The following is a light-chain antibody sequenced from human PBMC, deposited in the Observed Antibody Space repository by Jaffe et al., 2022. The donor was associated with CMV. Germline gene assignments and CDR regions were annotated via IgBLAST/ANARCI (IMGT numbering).Light chain of an antibody. J-gene: IGLJ1*01. Sequence: SYVLTQPPSVSVAPGKTARITCGGNNIGSKSVHWYQQKPGQAPVLVIYYNTDRPSGIPERFSGSNSANTATLTISRVEAGDEADYYCQVWDSSSDDDVFGTGTKVTVL. CDR2: YNT. CDR1: NIGSKS. V-gene: IGLV3-21*04. CDR3: QVWDSSSDDDV.